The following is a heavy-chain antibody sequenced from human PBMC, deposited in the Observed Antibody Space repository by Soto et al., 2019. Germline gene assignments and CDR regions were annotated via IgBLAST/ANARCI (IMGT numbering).Heavy chain of an antibody. Sequence: LRLSCAASGFTFSSYAMHWVRQAPGKGLEWVAVISYDGSNKYYADSVKGRFTISRDNSKNTLYLQMNSLRAEDTAVYYCARGEASSSWYWGLYNWFDPWGQGTLVTVSS. CDR1: GFTFSSYA. D-gene: IGHD6-13*01. CDR2: ISYDGSNK. J-gene: IGHJ5*02. V-gene: IGHV3-30-3*01. CDR3: ARGEASSSWYWGLYNWFDP.